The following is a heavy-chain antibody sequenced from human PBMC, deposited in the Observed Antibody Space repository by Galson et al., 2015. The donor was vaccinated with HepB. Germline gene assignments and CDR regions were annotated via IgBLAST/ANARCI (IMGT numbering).Heavy chain of an antibody. CDR3: ARVGVDAFDI. V-gene: IGHV1-18*01. J-gene: IGHJ3*02. D-gene: IGHD3-16*01. CDR1: GYTFTSYG. CDR2: ISAYNGNT. Sequence: SVKVSCKASGYTFTSYGISWVRQAPGQGLEWMGGISAYNGNTNYAQKLQGRVTMTTDTSTITDYMERRSLISDDTAVYYGARVGVDAFDIWGQGTMVTVSS.